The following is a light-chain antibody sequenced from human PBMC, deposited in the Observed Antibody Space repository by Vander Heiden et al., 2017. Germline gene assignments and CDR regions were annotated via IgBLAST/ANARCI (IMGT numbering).Light chain of an antibody. CDR2: ATS. J-gene: IGKJ1*01. Sequence: DIQMTQSPSSLSAFLGDRVTITCRASQSISRFLNWYQQRPGNAPKLLIYATSSLQSGVPSRFSGSGSGTDFTLTINSLQPEDFASYYCQQTDNSTWTFGQGTKVEVK. V-gene: IGKV1-39*01. CDR1: QSISRF. CDR3: QQTDNSTWT.